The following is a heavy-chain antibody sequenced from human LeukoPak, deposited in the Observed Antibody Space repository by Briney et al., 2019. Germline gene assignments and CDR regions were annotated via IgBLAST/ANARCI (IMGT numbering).Heavy chain of an antibody. V-gene: IGHV3-30*03. D-gene: IGHD6-13*01. J-gene: IGHJ3*02. Sequence: GRSLRLSCAASGFTFSSYGMHWVRQAPGKGLEWVAVISYDGSNKYYADSVKGRFTISRDNSKNTLYLQMNSLRAEDTAVYYCASSVAIAAAGQGAFDIWGQGTMVTVSS. CDR1: GFTFSSYG. CDR2: ISYDGSNK. CDR3: ASSVAIAAAGQGAFDI.